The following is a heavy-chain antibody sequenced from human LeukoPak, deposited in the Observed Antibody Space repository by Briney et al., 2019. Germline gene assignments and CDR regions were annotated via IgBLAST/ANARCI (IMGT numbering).Heavy chain of an antibody. Sequence: PGGSLRLSCAASGFTFSNYALSWVRQAPGKGLEWVSGISGSGGSTYYADSVKGHFTISRDNSKNTLYLQMNSLRAEDTAIYYCAKDAITIFGVVITGYYYGMDVWGQGTTVTVSS. V-gene: IGHV3-23*01. CDR3: AKDAITIFGVVITGYYYGMDV. CDR1: GFTFSNYA. CDR2: ISGSGGST. D-gene: IGHD3-3*01. J-gene: IGHJ6*02.